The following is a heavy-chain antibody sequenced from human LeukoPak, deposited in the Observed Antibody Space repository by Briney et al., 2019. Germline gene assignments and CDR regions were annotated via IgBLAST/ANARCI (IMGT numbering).Heavy chain of an antibody. Sequence: GGSLRLSCAASGFTFSSYAMSWVRQAPGKGLDWVSAISGSVVGTYYADSVKGRFTISRDNSKNTLYLQMNSLRAEDTALYHCARETRGSYSGLADRGNYYYYMDVWGKGTTVTVSS. CDR1: GFTFSSYA. J-gene: IGHJ6*03. V-gene: IGHV3-23*01. CDR2: ISGSVVGT. D-gene: IGHD1-26*01. CDR3: ARETRGSYSGLADRGNYYYYMDV.